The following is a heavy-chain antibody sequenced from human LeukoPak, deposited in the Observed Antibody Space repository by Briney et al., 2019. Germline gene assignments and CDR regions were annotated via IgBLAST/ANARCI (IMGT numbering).Heavy chain of an antibody. CDR2: INRNSDNM. CDR3: TKGSSGIYSADFDY. D-gene: IGHD1-26*01. V-gene: IGHV3-9*01. Sequence: PGGSLRLSCAASGFTFDDYAMHWVRQVPGKGLEWVSGINRNSDNMAYADSVKGRFTISRDNAKNSLYLQMNSLRTEDTAFYYCTKGSSGIYSADFDYWGQGTLVTVSS. J-gene: IGHJ4*02. CDR1: GFTFDDYA.